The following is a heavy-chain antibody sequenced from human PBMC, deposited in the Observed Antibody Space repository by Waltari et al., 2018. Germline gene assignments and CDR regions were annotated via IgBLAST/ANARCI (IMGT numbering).Heavy chain of an antibody. Sequence: QVQLQESGPGLVKPSETLSLTCTVSGYSISSGYYWGWIRQPPGKGLEWIGSIYHSGSTYYNPSLKSRVTISVDTSKNQFSRKLSSVTAADTAVYYCARDRGPGGDFDYWGQGTLVTVSS. D-gene: IGHD3-10*01. CDR3: ARDRGPGGDFDY. J-gene: IGHJ4*02. CDR2: IYHSGST. V-gene: IGHV4-38-2*02. CDR1: GYSISSGYY.